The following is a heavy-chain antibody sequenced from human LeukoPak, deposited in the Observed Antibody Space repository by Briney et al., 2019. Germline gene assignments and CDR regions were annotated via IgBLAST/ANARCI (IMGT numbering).Heavy chain of an antibody. V-gene: IGHV1-46*01. CDR3: ARGVVVVPAAIGWFDP. Sequence: ASVKVSCKASGYTFTSYGISWVRQAPGQGLEWMGIINPSGGSTSYAQKFQGRVTMTRDTSTSTVYMELSSLRSEDTAVYYCARGVVVVPAAIGWFDPWGQETLVTVSS. CDR2: INPSGGST. J-gene: IGHJ5*02. CDR1: GYTFTSYG. D-gene: IGHD2-2*01.